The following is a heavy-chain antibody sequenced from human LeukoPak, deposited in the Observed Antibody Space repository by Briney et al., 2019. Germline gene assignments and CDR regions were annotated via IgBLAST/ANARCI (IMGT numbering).Heavy chain of an antibody. J-gene: IGHJ4*02. Sequence: PGGSLRLSCAASGFRFDDYGMSWVRQAPGKGLEWVSGINWNGGSTGYADSVKGRFTISRDNSKNTLFLQMSSLRGEDTALYYCATEHWGPNSWGQGTLVTVSS. V-gene: IGHV3-20*04. CDR1: GFRFDDYG. CDR3: ATEHWGPNS. D-gene: IGHD3-16*01. CDR2: INWNGGST.